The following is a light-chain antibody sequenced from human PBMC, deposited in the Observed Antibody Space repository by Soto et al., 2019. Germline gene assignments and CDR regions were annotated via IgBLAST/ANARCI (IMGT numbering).Light chain of an antibody. CDR2: HTS. V-gene: IGKV3-15*01. J-gene: IGKJ4*01. CDR3: QRYDNWPLT. Sequence: EILMTQSPSTLAVSPGESATLSCGASQSISCNLAWYQQEPGLAPRLLIYHTSTRSTGVPARFSGSGSGTEFSLTISSLQSEDFEVYYCQRYDNWPLTFGGGTKVDIK. CDR1: QSISCN.